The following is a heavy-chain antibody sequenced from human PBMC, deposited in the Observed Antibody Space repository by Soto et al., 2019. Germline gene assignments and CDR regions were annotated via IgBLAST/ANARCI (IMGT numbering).Heavy chain of an antibody. Sequence: EVQLVESGGGLVQPGGSQRLSCATSGFILSDCAMNWVRQAPGKGLEWVSYISSSSSVIDYADSVKGRFTVSRDNARNSLYLQMNSLRAEDTAVYYCARDISWGSNWYYYMDVWGKGTTVTVSS. J-gene: IGHJ6*03. CDR2: ISSSSSVI. CDR1: GFILSDCA. D-gene: IGHD7-27*01. V-gene: IGHV3-48*01. CDR3: ARDISWGSNWYYYMDV.